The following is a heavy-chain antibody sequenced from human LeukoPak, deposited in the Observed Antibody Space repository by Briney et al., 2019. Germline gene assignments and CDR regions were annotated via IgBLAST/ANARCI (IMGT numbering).Heavy chain of an antibody. CDR2: IRYDGSNK. D-gene: IGHD5-18*01. CDR3: AKGDDSYGYTYYYYYMDV. CDR1: GFTFSSYG. V-gene: IGHV3-30*02. J-gene: IGHJ6*03. Sequence: GGSLRLSCAASGFTFSSYGMHWVRQAPGKGLEWVAFIRYDGSNKYYADSVKGRFTISRDNSKNTLYLQMNSLRAEGTAVYYCAKGDDSYGYTYYYYYMDVWGKGTTVTISS.